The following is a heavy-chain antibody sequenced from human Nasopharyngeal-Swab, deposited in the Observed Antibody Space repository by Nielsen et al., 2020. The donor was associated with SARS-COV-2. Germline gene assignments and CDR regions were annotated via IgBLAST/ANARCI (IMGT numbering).Heavy chain of an antibody. CDR3: ADPPFSEY. V-gene: IGHV3-23*01. Sequence: GESLKISCAASGFTFSSFGMNWVRQTPGKGLEWISSIDSGSGVMFYADSVKGRFTISRDNSKSTLYLQMNSLRADDTALYYCADPPFSEYWGQGTLVTVSS. CDR2: IDSGSGVM. J-gene: IGHJ4*02. D-gene: IGHD1-14*01. CDR1: GFTFSSFG.